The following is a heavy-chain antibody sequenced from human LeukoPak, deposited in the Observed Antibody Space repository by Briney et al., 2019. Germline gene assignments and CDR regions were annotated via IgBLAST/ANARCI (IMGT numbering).Heavy chain of an antibody. CDR2: INPNSGDT. D-gene: IGHD3-10*01. Sequence: ASVKVSCKASGYTFTGYWMHWVRQAPGQGLEWMGWINPNSGDTNYGQKFQGRVTMTRDTSISTGYMELSRLRSDDTAVYYCARDLDNYSGSGSYYNGDPLFQHWGQGTLVTVSS. CDR3: ARDLDNYSGSGSYYNGDPLFQH. CDR1: GYTFTGYW. J-gene: IGHJ1*01. V-gene: IGHV1-2*02.